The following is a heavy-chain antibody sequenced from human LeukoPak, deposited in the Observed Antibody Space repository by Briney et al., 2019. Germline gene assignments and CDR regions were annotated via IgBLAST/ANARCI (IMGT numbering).Heavy chain of an antibody. Sequence: PGGSLRLSCAASGFTFSSYSMNWVRQAPGKGREWVSSISSSSSYIYYADSVKGRFTISRDNAKNSLYLQMNSLRAEDTAVYYCARDYGYQLLFEIYYYYMDVWGKGTTVTVSS. CDR3: ARDYGYQLLFEIYYYYMDV. D-gene: IGHD2-2*01. CDR2: ISSSSSYI. V-gene: IGHV3-21*01. J-gene: IGHJ6*03. CDR1: GFTFSSYS.